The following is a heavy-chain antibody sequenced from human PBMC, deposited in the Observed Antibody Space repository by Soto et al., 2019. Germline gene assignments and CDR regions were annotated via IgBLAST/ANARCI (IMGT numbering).Heavy chain of an antibody. Sequence: SETLSLTCSVSGGSVSSYHYNWIPQAPGKGLEWLGYIYHSGKTFYNPALTGRVSMSLDTSKNQFSLTLNSLTAADTGLYFGALGGYNYGRPLDFWGQGTLVTVSS. CDR2: IYHSGKT. CDR3: ALGGYNYGRPLDF. J-gene: IGHJ4*02. CDR1: GGSVSSYH. V-gene: IGHV4-59*02. D-gene: IGHD5-18*01.